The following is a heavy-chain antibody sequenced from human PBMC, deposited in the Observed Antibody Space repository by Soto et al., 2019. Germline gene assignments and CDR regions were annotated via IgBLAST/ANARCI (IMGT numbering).Heavy chain of an antibody. CDR3: AKGADYYDSSGYYSY. CDR2: ISWNSGSI. Sequence: EVQLVESGGGLVQPGRSLRLSCAASGFTFDDYAMHWVRQAPGKGLEWVSGISWNSGSIGYADSVKGRFTISRDNAKNSLYLQMNSLRAEDTAVYYCAKGADYYDSSGYYSYWGQGTLVTVSS. J-gene: IGHJ4*02. V-gene: IGHV3-9*01. D-gene: IGHD3-22*01. CDR1: GFTFDDYA.